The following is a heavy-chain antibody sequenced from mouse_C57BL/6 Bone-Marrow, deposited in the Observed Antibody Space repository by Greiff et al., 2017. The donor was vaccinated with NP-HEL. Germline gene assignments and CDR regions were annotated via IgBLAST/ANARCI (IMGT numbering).Heavy chain of an antibody. Sequence: EVNVVESGAELVKPGASVKLSCTASGFNITDYYMHWVKQRTEQGLEWIGRIDPEDGETKYAPKFQGKATITADTSSNTAYLQLSSLTSEDTAVYYCARDYGSFYYYAMDYWGQGTSVTVSS. V-gene: IGHV14-2*01. J-gene: IGHJ4*01. CDR3: ARDYGSFYYYAMDY. D-gene: IGHD1-1*01. CDR2: IDPEDGET. CDR1: GFNITDYY.